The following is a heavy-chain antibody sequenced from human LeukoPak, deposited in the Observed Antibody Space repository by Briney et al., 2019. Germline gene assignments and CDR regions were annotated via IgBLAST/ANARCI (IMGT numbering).Heavy chain of an antibody. V-gene: IGHV4-31*03. CDR1: GGSISSGGYY. CDR3: ARDAPGCGGDCYPLDT. Sequence: SETLSLTCTVSGGSISSGGYYWSWIRQHPGKGLEWIGYIYYSGSTYYNPSLKSRVTISVDTSKNQFSLKLSSVTAADTAVYYCARDAPGCGGDCYPLDTWGQGTMVTVSS. D-gene: IGHD2-21*02. CDR2: IYYSGST. J-gene: IGHJ3*02.